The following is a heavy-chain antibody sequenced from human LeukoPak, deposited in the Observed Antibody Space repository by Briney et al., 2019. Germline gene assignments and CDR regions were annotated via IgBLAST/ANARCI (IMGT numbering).Heavy chain of an antibody. CDR1: GFTFSSYA. J-gene: IGHJ3*02. CDR2: ISSSSSYI. D-gene: IGHD3-22*01. V-gene: IGHV3-21*01. CDR3: ASLNYYDSSGYYAFDI. Sequence: GGSLRLSCAASGFTFSSYAMSWVRQAPGKGLEWVSSISSSSSYIYYADSVKGRFTISRDNAKNSLYLQMNSLRAEDTAVYYCASLNYYDSSGYYAFDIWGQGTMVTVSS.